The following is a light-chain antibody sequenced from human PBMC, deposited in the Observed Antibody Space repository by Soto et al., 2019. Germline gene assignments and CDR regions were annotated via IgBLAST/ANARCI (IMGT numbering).Light chain of an antibody. V-gene: IGKV1-39*01. CDR2: AAS. CDR1: QSISNY. Sequence: DIQMTQSPSSLSASIGDRVTITCRASQSISNYLNWYQQKPGKAPKLLIYAASSLQSGVPTRFSGSGSGTDFTLTINSLQPEDFATYYCQDSYSTPPRVTFGQGTRLEIK. J-gene: IGKJ5*01. CDR3: QDSYSTPPRVT.